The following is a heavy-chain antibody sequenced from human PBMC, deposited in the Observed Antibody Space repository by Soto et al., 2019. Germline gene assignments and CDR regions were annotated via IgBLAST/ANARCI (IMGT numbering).Heavy chain of an antibody. D-gene: IGHD2-15*01. V-gene: IGHV1-18*04. Sequence: ASVKVSCKASGYTFTSYGISWVRQAPGQGLEWMGWISAYNGNTNYAQKLQGRGTMTTDTSTSTAYMELRSLRSDDTAVYYCARDKRVVVAATPNYYFDYWGQGTLVTVSS. CDR3: ARDKRVVVAATPNYYFDY. CDR2: ISAYNGNT. CDR1: GYTFTSYG. J-gene: IGHJ4*02.